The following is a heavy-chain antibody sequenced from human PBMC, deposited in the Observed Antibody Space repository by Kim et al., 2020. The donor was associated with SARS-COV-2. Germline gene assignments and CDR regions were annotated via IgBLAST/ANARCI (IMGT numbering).Heavy chain of an antibody. J-gene: IGHJ6*02. CDR2: IIPIFGTA. Sequence: SVKVSCKASGGTFSSYAISWVRQAPGQGLEWMGGIIPIFGTANYAQKFQGRVTITADESTSTAYMELSSLRSEDTAVYYCARPSTTVTTEFCRDCYFYYYYGMDVWGQGTTVTVSS. CDR1: GGTFSSYA. D-gene: IGHD4-17*01. CDR3: ARPSTTVTTEFCRDCYFYYYYGMDV. V-gene: IGHV1-69*13.